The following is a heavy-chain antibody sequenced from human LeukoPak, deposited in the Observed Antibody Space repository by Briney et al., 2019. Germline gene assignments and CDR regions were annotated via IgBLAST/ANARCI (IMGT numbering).Heavy chain of an antibody. Sequence: PSQTLSLTCTVFGGFISRYYWRWIRQPAGKGLEWVGYIYYSGSTNYNRSLKNRVTISVDTSKNQFSLKLSSVTAADTAVYYCARMAGGLGAFDIWGQGTMVNVSS. V-gene: IGHV4-59*01. D-gene: IGHD3-16*01. CDR3: ARMAGGLGAFDI. CDR1: GGFISRYY. J-gene: IGHJ3*02. CDR2: IYYSGST.